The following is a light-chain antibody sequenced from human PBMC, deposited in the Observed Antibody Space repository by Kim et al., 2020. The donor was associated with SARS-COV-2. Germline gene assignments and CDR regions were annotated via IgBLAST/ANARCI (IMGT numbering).Light chain of an antibody. Sequence: LSPGERAPLPCRASQSVSSSYLAWYQQKPGQAHRLLIYGASSRATGIPDRFSGSGSGTDFTLTISRLEPEDFAVYYCQQYGSSPYTFGQGTKLEI. V-gene: IGKV3-20*01. CDR3: QQYGSSPYT. CDR1: QSVSSSY. J-gene: IGKJ2*01. CDR2: GAS.